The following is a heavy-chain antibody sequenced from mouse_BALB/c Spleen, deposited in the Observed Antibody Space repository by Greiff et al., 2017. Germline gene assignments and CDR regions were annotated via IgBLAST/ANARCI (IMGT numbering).Heavy chain of an antibody. J-gene: IGHJ4*01. CDR1: GYTFSSYW. Sequence: VQLQQSGAELMKPGASVKISCKATGYTFSSYWIEWVKQRPGHGLEWIGEILPGSGSTNYNEKFKGKATFTADTSSNTAYMQLSSLTSEDSAVYYCARSYYRYAMDYWGQGTSVTVSS. V-gene: IGHV1-9*01. CDR3: ARSYYRYAMDY. CDR2: ILPGSGST. D-gene: IGHD2-14*01.